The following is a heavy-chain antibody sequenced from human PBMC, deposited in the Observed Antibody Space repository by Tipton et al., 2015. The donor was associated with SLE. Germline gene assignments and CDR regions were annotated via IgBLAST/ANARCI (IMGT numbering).Heavy chain of an antibody. J-gene: IGHJ4*02. Sequence: SLRLSCAASGFTFSDHYMDWVRQAPGKGLEWVGRTRNKANSYTTEYAASVKGRFTISRDDSKNSLYLQMNSLKTEDTAVYYCARARPTVGALDYWGQGTLVTVSS. D-gene: IGHD1-26*01. CDR1: GFTFSDHY. V-gene: IGHV3-72*01. CDR3: ARARPTVGALDY. CDR2: TRNKANSYTT.